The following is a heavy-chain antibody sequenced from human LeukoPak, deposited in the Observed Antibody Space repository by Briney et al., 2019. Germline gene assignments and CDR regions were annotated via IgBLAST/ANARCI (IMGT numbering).Heavy chain of an antibody. J-gene: IGHJ4*02. CDR2: IYYSGST. Sequence: SETLSLTCTVSGGSISSYYWSWIRQPPGKGLEWIGYIYYSGSTNYNPSLKSRVTISVDTSKNQFSLKLGSVTAADTAVYYCASTMVRGVRVDYWGQGTLVTVSS. V-gene: IGHV4-59*01. D-gene: IGHD3-10*01. CDR3: ASTMVRGVRVDY. CDR1: GGSISSYY.